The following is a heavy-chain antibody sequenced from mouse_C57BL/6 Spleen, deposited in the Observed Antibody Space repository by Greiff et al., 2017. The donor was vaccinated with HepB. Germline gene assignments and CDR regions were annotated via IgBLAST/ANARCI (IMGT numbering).Heavy chain of an antibody. J-gene: IGHJ4*01. CDR3: ARGAYYYGSSYEGDAMDY. CDR1: GFTFSSYA. D-gene: IGHD1-1*01. CDR2: ISDGGSYT. Sequence: EVQLQESGGGLVKPGGSLKLSCAASGFTFSSYAMSWVRQTPEKRLEWVATISDGGSYTYYPDNVKGRFTISRDNAKNNLYLQMSHLKSEDTAMYYCARGAYYYGSSYEGDAMDYWGQGTSVTVSS. V-gene: IGHV5-4*01.